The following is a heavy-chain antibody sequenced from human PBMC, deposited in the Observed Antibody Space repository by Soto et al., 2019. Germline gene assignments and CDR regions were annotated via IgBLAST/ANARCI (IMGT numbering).Heavy chain of an antibody. CDR2: ISYDGNYK. CDR1: GFPFSSYA. Sequence: QVRLVESGGGVVQPGRSLRLSCAASGFPFSSYALHWVRQAPGKGLEWVALISYDGNYKYYPDSVKGRFTISRDNSKNTGFLKMNSLRAEDTAAYYCARYSGWLQGGDYWGQGTLVTVSS. J-gene: IGHJ4*02. D-gene: IGHD5-12*01. CDR3: ARYSGWLQGGDY. V-gene: IGHV3-30-3*01.